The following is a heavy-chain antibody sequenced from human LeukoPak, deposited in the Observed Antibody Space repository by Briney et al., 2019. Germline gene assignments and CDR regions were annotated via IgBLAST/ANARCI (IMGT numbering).Heavy chain of an antibody. CDR2: ISYDGSNK. D-gene: IGHD1-14*01. Sequence: GGSLRLSCAASGFTFSSYGMHWVRQAPGKGLEWVAVISYDGSNKYYADSVQGRFTISRDNSRNTLYLQMNSLRAEDTAVYYCAKAEGGYYYYGMDVWGQGTTVTVSS. J-gene: IGHJ6*02. CDR1: GFTFSSYG. V-gene: IGHV3-30*18. CDR3: AKAEGGYYYYGMDV.